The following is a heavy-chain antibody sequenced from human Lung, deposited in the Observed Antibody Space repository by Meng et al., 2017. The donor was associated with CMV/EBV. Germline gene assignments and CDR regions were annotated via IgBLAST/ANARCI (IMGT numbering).Heavy chain of an antibody. CDR1: GGSISSGDYY. CDR2: IYYSGST. J-gene: IGHJ4*02. V-gene: IGHV4-30-4*08. Sequence: QVQLQEPGPGLVKPSQTRSLTCTVSGGSISSGDYYWSWIRQPPGKGLEWIGYIYYSGSTYYNPSLKSRVTISVDTSKNQFSLKLSSVTAADTAVYYCARALDTAMVTFDYWGQGTLVTVSS. CDR3: ARALDTAMVTFDY. D-gene: IGHD5-18*01.